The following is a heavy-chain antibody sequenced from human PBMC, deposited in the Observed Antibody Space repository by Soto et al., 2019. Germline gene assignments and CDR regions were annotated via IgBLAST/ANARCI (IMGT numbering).Heavy chain of an antibody. J-gene: IGHJ4*02. CDR1: GYTFSTYG. CDR2: ITVSNGNT. V-gene: IGHV1-18*04. CDR3: ARSYSYGSYWYFDD. D-gene: IGHD5-18*01. Sequence: QGQLVQSGAELKKPGASVKVSCKASGYTFSTYGVSWLRQAPGQGLEWMGWITVSNGNTNYIDNLQGRVTMTTDTSKTTAYMELWRLRSDDTAVYYCARSYSYGSYWYFDDWGQGTLVIVYS.